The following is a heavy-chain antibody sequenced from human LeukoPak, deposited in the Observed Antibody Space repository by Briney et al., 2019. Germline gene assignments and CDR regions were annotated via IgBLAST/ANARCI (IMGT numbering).Heavy chain of an antibody. V-gene: IGHV3-23*01. D-gene: IGHD4-17*01. CDR1: ASTLIGYA. CDR2: TSASGGST. J-gene: IGHJ5*02. CDR3: ASPTVTPVGWFDP. Sequence: GRSPRLSWAAFASTLIGYAMSCVCPAPRKGPGWVSATSASGGSTSYARSVKGRFTISRNNSQNTLYLQMNSLRADDTAVYYCASPTVTPVGWFDPWGEGTLVTVSS.